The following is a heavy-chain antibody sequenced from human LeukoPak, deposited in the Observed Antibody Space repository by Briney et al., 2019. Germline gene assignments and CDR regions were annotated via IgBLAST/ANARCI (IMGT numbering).Heavy chain of an antibody. Sequence: GGSLRLSCAASGFTFSSYAMSWVRQAPGKGLEWVSAISGSGGSTYYADSVKGRFTISRDNSKNPLYLQMNSVRAEDTAVYYCAKGYDSSGYYYLDYFDYWGQGTLVTVSS. J-gene: IGHJ4*02. CDR1: GFTFSSYA. CDR2: ISGSGGST. V-gene: IGHV3-23*01. CDR3: AKGYDSSGYYYLDYFDY. D-gene: IGHD3-22*01.